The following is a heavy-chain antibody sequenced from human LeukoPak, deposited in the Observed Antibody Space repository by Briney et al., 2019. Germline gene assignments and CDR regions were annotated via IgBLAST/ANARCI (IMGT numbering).Heavy chain of an antibody. Sequence: GGSLRLSCVASGFTFSNYAMGWVRQAPGKRPEWVSSLTDSGGTTYYVDSVKGRFAISRDNSKNTLYLHMNSLRAEDTAVYYCAEKRDAFDIWGQGTVVTVSS. CDR3: AEKRDAFDI. J-gene: IGHJ3*02. D-gene: IGHD5-24*01. V-gene: IGHV3-23*01. CDR2: LTDSGGTT. CDR1: GFTFSNYA.